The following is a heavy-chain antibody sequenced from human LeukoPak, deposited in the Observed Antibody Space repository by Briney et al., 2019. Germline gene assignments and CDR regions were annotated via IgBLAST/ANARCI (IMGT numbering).Heavy chain of an antibody. V-gene: IGHV4-34*01. Sequence: PSETLSLTCAVYGGSFSGYYWSWIRQPPGKGLEWIGEINHSGSTNYNPSLKSRVTISVDTSKNQFSLKLSSVTAADTAVYYCAREVVRGVIGNWGQGTLVTVSS. D-gene: IGHD3-10*01. J-gene: IGHJ4*02. CDR3: AREVVRGVIGN. CDR2: INHSGST. CDR1: GGSFSGYY.